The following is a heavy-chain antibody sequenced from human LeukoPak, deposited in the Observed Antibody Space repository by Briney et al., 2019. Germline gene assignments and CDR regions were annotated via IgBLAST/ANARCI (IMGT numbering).Heavy chain of an antibody. V-gene: IGHV3-23*01. CDR2: ISGSGGST. Sequence: GGSLRLSCAASGFTFSSYAMSWVRQAPGKGLEWVSGISGSGGSTSYADSVKGRFTISRDNSKNTLSLQMNSLRVEDTALYYCVKMVAVGNMYPLRPQHWGQGTLVTVSS. CDR3: VKMVAVGNMYPLRPQH. D-gene: IGHD6-13*01. CDR1: GFTFSSYA. J-gene: IGHJ1*01.